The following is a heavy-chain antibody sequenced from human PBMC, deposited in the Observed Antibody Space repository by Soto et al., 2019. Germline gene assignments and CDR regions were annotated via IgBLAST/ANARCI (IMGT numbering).Heavy chain of an antibody. CDR1: GGSISSYY. Sequence: QVQLQESGPGLVKPSETLSLTCTVSGGSISSYYWSWIRQPPGKGLEWIGYIYYSGSTNYNPSLMSRVTISVDTSKNQFSLKLSSVTAADTAVYYCARHVDCSSTSCYYYYYMDVWGKGTTVTVSS. D-gene: IGHD2-2*01. CDR2: IYYSGST. V-gene: IGHV4-59*08. J-gene: IGHJ6*03. CDR3: ARHVDCSSTSCYYYYYMDV.